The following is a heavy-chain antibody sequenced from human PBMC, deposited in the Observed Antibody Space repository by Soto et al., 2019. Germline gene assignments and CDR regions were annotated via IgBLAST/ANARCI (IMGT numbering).Heavy chain of an antibody. CDR1: GYTFTSYG. J-gene: IGHJ3*02. V-gene: IGHV1-18*04. CDR3: ARAQYYDILTGYYYDAFDI. CDR2: VSAYNGNT. D-gene: IGHD3-9*01. Sequence: ASVKVSCKASGYTFTSYGISWVRQAPGQGLEWMGWVSAYNGNTNYAQKLQGRVTMTTDTSTSTAYMELRSLRSDDTAVYYCARAQYYDILTGYYYDAFDIWGQGTMVTVSS.